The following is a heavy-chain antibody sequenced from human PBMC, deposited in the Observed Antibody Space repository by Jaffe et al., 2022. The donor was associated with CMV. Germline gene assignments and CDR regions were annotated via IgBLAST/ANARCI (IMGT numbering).Heavy chain of an antibody. V-gene: IGHV1-8*01. CDR1: GYTFTSYD. Sequence: QVQLVQSGAEVKKPGASVKVSCKASGYTFTSYDINWVRQATGQGLEWMGWMNPNSGNTGYAQKFQGRVTMTRNTSISTAYMELSSLRSEDTAVYYCARVWDYCTNGVCQYYFDYWGQGTLVTVSS. CDR3: ARVWDYCTNGVCQYYFDY. J-gene: IGHJ4*02. CDR2: MNPNSGNT. D-gene: IGHD2-8*01.